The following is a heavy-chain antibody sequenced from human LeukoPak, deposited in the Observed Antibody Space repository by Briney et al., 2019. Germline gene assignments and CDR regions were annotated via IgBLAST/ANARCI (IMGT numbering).Heavy chain of an antibody. CDR3: ARDHWLLSSKTWYYYGLDV. Sequence: KPSETLALTCTVSGGSISNSYWSWIRLSPGKGLEWIGHISYNGSPDYSPSLKSRVTISSDTSKNQFFLIMRSVTAADTAVYYCARDHWLLSSKTWYYYGLDVWGQGTTVTVSS. CDR2: ISYNGSP. CDR1: GGSISNSY. V-gene: IGHV4-59*01. J-gene: IGHJ6*02. D-gene: IGHD3-9*01.